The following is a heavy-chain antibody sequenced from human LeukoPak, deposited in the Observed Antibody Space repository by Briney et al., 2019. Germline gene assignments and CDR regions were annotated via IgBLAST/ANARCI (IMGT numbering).Heavy chain of an antibody. V-gene: IGHV1-69*13. D-gene: IGHD3-3*01. Sequence: SVKVSCKASGGTFSSYAISWVRQAPGQGLELMGGIIPIFGTANYAQKFQGRVTITADESTSTAYMELSSLRSEDTAVYYCAGPLRFLEWSRHPYSEYYYYMDVWGKGTTFTVSS. CDR1: GGTFSSYA. J-gene: IGHJ6*03. CDR2: IIPIFGTA. CDR3: AGPLRFLEWSRHPYSEYYYYMDV.